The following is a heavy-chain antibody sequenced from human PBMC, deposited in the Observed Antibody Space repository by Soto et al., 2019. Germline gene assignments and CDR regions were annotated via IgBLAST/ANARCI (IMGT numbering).Heavy chain of an antibody. CDR3: ARLSYYGSGSYYNLYYYYGMDI. CDR1: GFTFSSYS. V-gene: IGHV3-30-3*01. CDR2: ISYDGYNK. Sequence: GGSLRLSCAASGFTFSSYSMHWVRQAPGKGLEWVALISYDGYNKYYADSVKGRFTISRDNSKNTLYVEVNSLRAEDTAVYYCARLSYYGSGSYYNLYYYYGMDIWGQGTTVTVSS. D-gene: IGHD3-10*01. J-gene: IGHJ6*02.